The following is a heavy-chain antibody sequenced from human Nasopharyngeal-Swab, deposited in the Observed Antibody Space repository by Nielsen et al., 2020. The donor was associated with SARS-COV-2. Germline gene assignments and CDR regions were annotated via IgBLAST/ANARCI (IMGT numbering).Heavy chain of an antibody. J-gene: IGHJ4*02. CDR1: GFSFSSYW. CDR2: ISGSGGST. D-gene: IGHD1-26*01. CDR3: GRPHSSSHYVVDY. V-gene: IGHV3-23*01. Sequence: GESLKISCAASGFSFSSYWMSWVRQAPGKGLEWVSVISGSGGSTYYADSVKGRFTISRDDAKNTVYLQMNSLRADDTAVYYCGRPHSSSHYVVDYWGQGTLVTVSS.